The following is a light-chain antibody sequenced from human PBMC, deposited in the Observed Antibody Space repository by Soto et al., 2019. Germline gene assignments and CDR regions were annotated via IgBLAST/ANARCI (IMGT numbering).Light chain of an antibody. CDR2: KAS. V-gene: IGKV1-5*03. Sequence: DIQMTQSPSTLSASVGERVTNTCRASQSISTWMAWYQQKPGKAPKLLIYKASTLESGVPSNFSGSGSGTEFTLTISSLQPDDFATYYCQQYNSYSTFGQGTKVDIK. CDR3: QQYNSYST. J-gene: IGKJ1*01. CDR1: QSISTW.